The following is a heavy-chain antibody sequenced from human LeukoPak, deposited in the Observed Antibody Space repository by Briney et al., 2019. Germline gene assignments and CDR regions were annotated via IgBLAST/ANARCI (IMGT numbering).Heavy chain of an antibody. CDR3: ARHEDRNWYFDH. J-gene: IGHJ4*02. V-gene: IGHV4-39*01. CDR2: IYYSGST. D-gene: IGHD1-1*01. Sequence: PSETLSLTCTVSGGSISSSYYYWGWIRQPPGKGLEWMGTIYYSGSTYYNPSLKSRVTISVDTSKNQFSLKLSSVTAPDTAVYYCARHEDRNWYFDHWGQGTLVTVSS. CDR1: GGSISSSYYY.